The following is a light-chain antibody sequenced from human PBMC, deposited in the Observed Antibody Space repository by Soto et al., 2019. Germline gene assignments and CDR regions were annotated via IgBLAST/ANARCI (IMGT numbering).Light chain of an antibody. J-gene: IGLJ1*01. CDR1: SSNIGAGYD. Sequence: QAVVTQPPSVSGAPGQRVTISCTGSSSNIGAGYDVHWYQQLPGTAPKLLIYGNSNRPSGVPDRFSGSKSGTSASLAITGLQAEDEADYYCQSYDSSLSGSNVFGPGTKVTVL. V-gene: IGLV1-40*01. CDR3: QSYDSSLSGSNV. CDR2: GNS.